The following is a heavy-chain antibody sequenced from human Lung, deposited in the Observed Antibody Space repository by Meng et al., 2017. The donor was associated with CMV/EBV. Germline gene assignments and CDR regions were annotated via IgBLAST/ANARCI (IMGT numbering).Heavy chain of an antibody. CDR3: ARDPGPSFWSGYYPGGMDV. D-gene: IGHD3-3*01. Sequence: LSLTCAASGFTFSDYYMSWIRQAPGKGLEWVSYISSSGSTIYYADSVKGRFTISRDNAKNSLYLQMNSLRAEDTAVYYCARDPGPSFWSGYYPGGMDVWGQGTTVTVSS. CDR1: GFTFSDYY. J-gene: IGHJ6*02. V-gene: IGHV3-11*01. CDR2: ISSSGSTI.